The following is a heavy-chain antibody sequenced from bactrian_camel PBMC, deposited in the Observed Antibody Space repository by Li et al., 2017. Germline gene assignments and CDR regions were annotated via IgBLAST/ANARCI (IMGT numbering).Heavy chain of an antibody. CDR3: AAELPGTDWGPFNY. Sequence: VQLVESGGGLVQPGGSLRLSCVGSGFTLSSADMHWVRQAPGKGLEWVSAINSGGNTFYAESVKGRFTVSRDNGKNTVYLQMNSLKPEDTAMYYCAAELPGTDWGPFNYWGQGTQVTVS. J-gene: IGHJ4*01. CDR2: INSGGNT. D-gene: IGHD5*01. CDR1: GFTLSSAD. V-gene: IGHV3S40*01.